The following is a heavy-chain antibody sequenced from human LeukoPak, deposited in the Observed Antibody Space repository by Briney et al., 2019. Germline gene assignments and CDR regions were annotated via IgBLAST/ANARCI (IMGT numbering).Heavy chain of an antibody. J-gene: IGHJ5*02. CDR3: ARPSIAAAGTGWFDP. CDR1: GFTFSSYW. CDR2: IKQDGSEK. Sequence: PGGSLGLSCAASGFTFSSYWMSWVRQAPGKGLEWVANIKQDGSEKYYVDSVKGRFTISRDNAKNSLYLQMNSLRAEDTAVYYCARPSIAAAGTGWFDPWGQGTLVTVSS. V-gene: IGHV3-7*01. D-gene: IGHD6-13*01.